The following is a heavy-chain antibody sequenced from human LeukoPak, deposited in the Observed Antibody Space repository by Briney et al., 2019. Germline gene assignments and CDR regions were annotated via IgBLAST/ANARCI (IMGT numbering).Heavy chain of an antibody. CDR1: GFTFSSYA. J-gene: IGHJ6*02. Sequence: PGGSLRLSCAASGFTFSSYAMHWVRQAPGKGLEWVAVISYDGSNKYYADSVKGRFTISRDNSKNTLYLQMNSLRAEDTAVYYCARAATVWHYYYYGMDVWGQGTTVTVSS. V-gene: IGHV3-30-3*01. CDR2: ISYDGSNK. D-gene: IGHD1-14*01. CDR3: ARAATVWHYYYYGMDV.